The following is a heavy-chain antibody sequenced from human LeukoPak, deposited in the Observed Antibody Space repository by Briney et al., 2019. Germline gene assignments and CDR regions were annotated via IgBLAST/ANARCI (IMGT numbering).Heavy chain of an antibody. D-gene: IGHD3-16*02. CDR2: ISGSGGST. CDR3: AKDPTHRYDYVWGSYRFFDY. J-gene: IGHJ4*02. CDR1: GFIFSDHY. Sequence: GGSLRLSCAASGFIFSDHYMDWVRQAPGKGLEWVSAISGSGGSTYYADSVKGRFTISRDNSKNTLYLQMNSLRAEDTAVYYCAKDPTHRYDYVWGSYRFFDYWGQGTLVTVSS. V-gene: IGHV3-23*01.